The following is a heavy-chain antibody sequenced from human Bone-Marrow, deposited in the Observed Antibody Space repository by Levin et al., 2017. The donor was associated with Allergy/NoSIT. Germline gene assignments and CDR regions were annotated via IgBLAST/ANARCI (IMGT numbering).Heavy chain of an antibody. CDR2: IYSGGST. J-gene: IGHJ3*02. Sequence: GESLKISCAASGFTVSSNYMSWVRQAPGKGLEWVSVIYSGGSTYYADSVKGRFTISRDNSKNTLYLQMNSLRAEDTAVYYCARGSLVVGAISHAFDIWGQGTMVTVSS. D-gene: IGHD1-26*01. CDR3: ARGSLVVGAISHAFDI. CDR1: GFTVSSNY. V-gene: IGHV3-53*01.